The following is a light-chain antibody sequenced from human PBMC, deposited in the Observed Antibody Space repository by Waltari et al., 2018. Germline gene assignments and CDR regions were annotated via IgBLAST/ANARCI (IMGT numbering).Light chain of an antibody. J-gene: IGLJ3*02. CDR3: QAWDSSTWV. Sequence: SYELTQQPSVSVSPGQTASITCSGDTLGDKYVFWYQQKPGQSPLVVIYQDDKRPSGSPERFSGSNSGNPATLTISGTQAMDEADYYCQAWDSSTWVFGGGTKLTVL. CDR2: QDD. CDR1: TLGDKY. V-gene: IGLV3-1*01.